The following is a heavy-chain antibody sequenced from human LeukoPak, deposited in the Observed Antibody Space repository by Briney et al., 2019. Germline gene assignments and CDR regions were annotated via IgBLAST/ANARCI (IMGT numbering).Heavy chain of an antibody. Sequence: SETLSLTCTVSGGSISSYYWSWIRQPPGKGLEWIGYIYYSGSTNYNPSLKSRVTISVDTSKNQFSLKLSSVTAADTAVYYCAGAYYYDSSGYRDAFDIWGQGTMVTVSS. CDR3: AGAYYYDSSGYRDAFDI. D-gene: IGHD3-22*01. V-gene: IGHV4-59*08. CDR2: IYYSGST. CDR1: GGSISSYY. J-gene: IGHJ3*02.